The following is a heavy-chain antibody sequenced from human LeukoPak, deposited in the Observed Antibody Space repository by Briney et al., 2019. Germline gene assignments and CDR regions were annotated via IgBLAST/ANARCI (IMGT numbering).Heavy chain of an antibody. CDR3: ASVRSGWYWV. CDR1: GGSISSYY. D-gene: IGHD6-19*01. CDR2: IYYSGST. V-gene: IGHV4-59*01. J-gene: IGHJ1*01. Sequence: KPSGTLSLTCTVSGGSISSYYWSWIRQPPGKGLEWIGYIYYSGSTNYNPSLKSRVTISVDTSKNQFSLKLSSVTAADTAVYYCASVRSGWYWVWGQGTLVTVSS.